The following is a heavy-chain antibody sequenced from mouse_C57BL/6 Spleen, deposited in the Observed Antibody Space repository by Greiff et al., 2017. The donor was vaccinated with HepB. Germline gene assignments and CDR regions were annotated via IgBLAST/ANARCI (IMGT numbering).Heavy chain of an antibody. D-gene: IGHD2-5*01. Sequence: VQLQQPGAELVRPGTSVKLSCKASGYTFTSYWIHWVKQRPGQGLEWIGVIDPSDSYTNYNQKFKGKATLTVDTSSSTAYMQLSSLTSEDSAVYYCARRYSNPYWYFDVWGTGTTVTVSS. J-gene: IGHJ1*03. CDR1: GYTFTSYW. CDR2: IDPSDSYT. CDR3: ARRYSNPYWYFDV. V-gene: IGHV1-59*01.